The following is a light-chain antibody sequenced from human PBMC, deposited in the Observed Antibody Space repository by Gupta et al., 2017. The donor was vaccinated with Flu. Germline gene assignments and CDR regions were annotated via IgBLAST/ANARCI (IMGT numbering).Light chain of an antibody. CDR2: DVN. Sequence: GTSSDVGGYNYVSWYQQHPGKAPKLMIFDVNRRPSGVPDRFSGSKSGNTASLTISGLQAEDEADYYCCSYAGSYTMFGGGTKLTVL. J-gene: IGLJ3*02. CDR1: SSDVGGYNY. V-gene: IGLV2-11*01. CDR3: CSYAGSYTM.